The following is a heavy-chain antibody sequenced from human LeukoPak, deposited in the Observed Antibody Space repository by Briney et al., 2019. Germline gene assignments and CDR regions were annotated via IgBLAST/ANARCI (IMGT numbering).Heavy chain of an antibody. CDR2: MNQDGSSI. V-gene: IGHV3-7*01. CDR1: GFTFSNSW. J-gene: IGHJ4*02. Sequence: GGSLRLSCAAFGFTFSNSWMSWVRQAPGKGLEWVANMNQDGSSIYYVDSVKGRFTISRDNAKYSLYLHMNSLRPEDTAVYYCTRGGGQLDFWGQGTLVTVSS. D-gene: IGHD1-1*01. CDR3: TRGGGQLDF.